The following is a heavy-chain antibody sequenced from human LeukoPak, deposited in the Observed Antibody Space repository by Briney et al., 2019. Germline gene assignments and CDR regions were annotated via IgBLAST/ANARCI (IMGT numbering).Heavy chain of an antibody. J-gene: IGHJ4*02. CDR1: GFTFSSYS. CDR3: ATNMITFGGVSPFDY. D-gene: IGHD3-16*01. CDR2: ISSSSSYI. Sequence: GGSLRLSCAASGFTFSSYSMNWVRQAPGKGLEWVSSISSSSSYIYYADSVKGRFTISRDNAKNSLYLQMNNLRAEDTAVYYCATNMITFGGVSPFDYWGQGTLVTVSS. V-gene: IGHV3-21*01.